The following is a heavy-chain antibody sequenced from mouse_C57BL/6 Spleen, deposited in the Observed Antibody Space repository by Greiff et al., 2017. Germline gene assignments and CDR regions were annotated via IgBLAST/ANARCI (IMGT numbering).Heavy chain of an antibody. J-gene: IGHJ2*01. CDR3: ASLITTVVAYYFDY. CDR1: GYTFTDYY. D-gene: IGHD1-1*01. CDR2: INPNNGGT. Sequence: VQLQQSGPELVKPGASVKISCKASGYTFTDYYMNWVKQSHGKSLEWIGDINPNNGGTSYNQKFKGKATLTVDKSSSTAYMELRSLTSEDSAVYYCASLITTVVAYYFDYWGQGTTRTVSS. V-gene: IGHV1-26*01.